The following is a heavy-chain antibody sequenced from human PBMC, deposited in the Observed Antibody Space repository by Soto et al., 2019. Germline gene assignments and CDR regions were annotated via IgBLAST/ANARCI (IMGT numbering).Heavy chain of an antibody. J-gene: IGHJ4*02. CDR1: GGTFSTYD. CDR2: IVPLFGTA. Sequence: QVQLVQSGAEVKKPGSSVKVSCEASGGTFSTYDICWVRQAPGQGLEWVGGIVPLFGTANYAQKIKGRATIIADESTRTAYMELRRLRSEDTAVYYCAREEGTDGHKFAYWGEVTLVTVSS. D-gene: IGHD1-1*01. CDR3: AREEGTDGHKFAY. V-gene: IGHV1-69*01.